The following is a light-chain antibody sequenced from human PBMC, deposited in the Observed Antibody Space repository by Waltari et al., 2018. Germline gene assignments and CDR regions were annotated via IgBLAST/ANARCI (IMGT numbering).Light chain of an antibody. CDR2: MGS. CDR3: MQGSHRPRT. J-gene: IGKJ1*01. V-gene: IGKV2-28*01. Sequence: DIVMTQSPLSLPVTPGEPASIPCRSSQSLPHVDGYNYLDWYLQKPGQSPQLLIYMGSNRAAGVPDRFSGSGSGTDFTLKISRVEAEDVGVYYCMQGSHRPRTFGQGTKVEIK. CDR1: QSLPHVDGYNY.